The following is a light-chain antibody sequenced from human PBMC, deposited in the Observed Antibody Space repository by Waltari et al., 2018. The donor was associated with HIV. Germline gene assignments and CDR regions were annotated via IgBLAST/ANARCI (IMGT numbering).Light chain of an antibody. Sequence: QSVLTQPPSVSGDPGQRVTISCTGSKSNIGAGYEVHWYQQVPGTAPKLLICGNNNRACGVPDRFSVSKSGTSASLAVSGLQAEDEAEYHCQSYGSSLTTTVFGGGTKLTVL. CDR1: KSNIGAGYE. J-gene: IGLJ2*01. V-gene: IGLV1-40*01. CDR2: GNN. CDR3: QSYGSSLTTTV.